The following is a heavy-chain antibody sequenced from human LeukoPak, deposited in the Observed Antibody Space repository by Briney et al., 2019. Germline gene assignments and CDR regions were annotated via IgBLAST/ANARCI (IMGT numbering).Heavy chain of an antibody. V-gene: IGHV4-59*01. Sequence: PSETLSLTCTVSGGSIGSYYWSWIRQPPGKGLEWIGYIYYSGSTNYNPSLKSRVTISVDTSKNQFSLKLSSVTAADTAVYYCASGGYSSSWYVYWGQGTLVTVSS. CDR2: IYYSGST. CDR1: GGSIGSYY. CDR3: ASGGYSSSWYVY. D-gene: IGHD6-13*01. J-gene: IGHJ4*02.